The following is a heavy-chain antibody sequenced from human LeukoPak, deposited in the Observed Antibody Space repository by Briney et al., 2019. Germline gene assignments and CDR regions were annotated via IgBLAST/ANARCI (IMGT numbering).Heavy chain of an antibody. CDR3: ARAGVWFGELPLDY. Sequence: ASVKVSCKASGYTFTGYYMHWVRQAPGQGLEWMGWINPNSGGTNYAQKFQGRVTMTRDTSISTAYMELSRLRSDDTAVYYCARAGVWFGELPLDYWSQGTLVTVSS. CDR1: GYTFTGYY. CDR2: INPNSGGT. V-gene: IGHV1-2*02. D-gene: IGHD3-10*01. J-gene: IGHJ4*02.